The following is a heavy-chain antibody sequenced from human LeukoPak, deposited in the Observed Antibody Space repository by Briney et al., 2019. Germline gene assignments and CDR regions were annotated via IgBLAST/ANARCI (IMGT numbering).Heavy chain of an antibody. CDR1: GGSISSYY. V-gene: IGHV4-59*08. CDR3: ARLRGRLSPFDH. Sequence: PSETLSLTYTVSGGSISSYYWSWIRQPPGKELKWIGFIYYSGSTTKNPSLKSRVTMSADTSKNQFSLNLRSVTAADTAVYYCARLRGRLSPFDHWGQGTLVTVSS. CDR2: IYYSGST. D-gene: IGHD4/OR15-4a*01. J-gene: IGHJ4*02.